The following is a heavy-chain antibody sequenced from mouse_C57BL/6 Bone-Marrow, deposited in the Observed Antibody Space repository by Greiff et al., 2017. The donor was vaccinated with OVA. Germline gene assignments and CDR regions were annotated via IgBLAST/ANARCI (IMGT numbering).Heavy chain of an antibody. J-gene: IGHJ2*01. V-gene: IGHV1-80*01. D-gene: IGHD1-1*01. Sequence: QVQLQQSGAELVKPGASVKISCKASGYAFSSYWMNWVKQRPGKGLEWIGQIYPGDGDTNYNGKFKGKATLTADKSSSTAYMQLSSLTSEDSAVYFCARFYYYGSSGDDWGQGTTLTVSS. CDR2: IYPGDGDT. CDR3: ARFYYYGSSGDD. CDR1: GYAFSSYW.